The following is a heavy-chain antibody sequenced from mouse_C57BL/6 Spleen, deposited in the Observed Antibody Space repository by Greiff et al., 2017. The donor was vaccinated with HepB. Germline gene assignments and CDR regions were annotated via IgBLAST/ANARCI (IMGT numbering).Heavy chain of an antibody. V-gene: IGHV1-55*01. CDR2: IYPGSSST. J-gene: IGHJ2*01. CDR3: ASRQLRRHFDY. CDR1: GYTFTSYW. Sequence: VQLQQSGAELVKPGASVKMSCKASGYTFTSYWITWVKQRPGQGLEWIGDIYPGSSSTNYNEKFKSKATLTVDTSSSTAYMQLSSLTSEDSAVYYCASRQLRRHFDYWGQGTTLTVSS. D-gene: IGHD3-2*02.